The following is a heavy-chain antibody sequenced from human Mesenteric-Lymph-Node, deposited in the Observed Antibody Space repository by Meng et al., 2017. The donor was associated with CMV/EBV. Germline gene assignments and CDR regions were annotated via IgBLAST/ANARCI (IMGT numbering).Heavy chain of an antibody. D-gene: IGHD3-9*01. CDR2: INHSGST. V-gene: IGHV4-34*01. Sequence: QVQLHQWVAGLLNPSETLSVTCAVYGGSFSGYYWNWIRQSPEKGLEWIGEINHSGSTTYNPSFTSRIIISVDTSTNQISLNMSSVTAADTAVYYCARGSSYDILTGYFDYWGQGALVTVSS. J-gene: IGHJ4*02. CDR3: ARGSSYDILTGYFDY. CDR1: GGSFSGYY.